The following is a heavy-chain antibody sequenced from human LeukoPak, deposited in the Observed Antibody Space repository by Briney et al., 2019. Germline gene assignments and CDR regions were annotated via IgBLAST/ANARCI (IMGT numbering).Heavy chain of an antibody. D-gene: IGHD2-8*02. CDR1: GSTFSRSA. CDR3: AKDGPGYCAGGGCPEYLQH. V-gene: IGHV3-23*01. J-gene: IGHJ1*01. Sequence: GGSLRLSCAASGSTFSRSAMSWVRQAPGKGLEWVSGISGSAGSTYYADPVKGRFTISRDNSKNTLYLQMNSLRADDTAVYYCAKDGPGYCAGGGCPEYLQHWGQGTLVTVSS. CDR2: ISGSAGST.